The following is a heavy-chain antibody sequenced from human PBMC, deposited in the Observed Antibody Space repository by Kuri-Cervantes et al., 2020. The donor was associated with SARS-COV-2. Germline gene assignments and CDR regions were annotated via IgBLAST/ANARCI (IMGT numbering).Heavy chain of an antibody. J-gene: IGHJ3*02. CDR1: GGSFSGYY. Sequence: SQTLSLTCAVYGGSFSGYYWSWIRQPPGKGLEWIGEISHSGSTNYNPSLKSRVTISVDTSKNQFSLKLSSVTAADTAVYYCARARIYCSSTSCRPMAFDIWGQGTMVTVSS. CDR2: ISHSGST. D-gene: IGHD2-2*01. V-gene: IGHV4-34*01. CDR3: ARARIYCSSTSCRPMAFDI.